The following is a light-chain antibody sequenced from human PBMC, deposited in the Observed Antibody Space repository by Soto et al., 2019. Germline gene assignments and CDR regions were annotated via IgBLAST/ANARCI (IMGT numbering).Light chain of an antibody. V-gene: IGKV3-20*01. CDR3: QQYGSSPPYT. Sequence: ELVLTQSPGTLSLSPGERATLSCRASQSVSSSYLAWYQQKPGQAPSLLIYGASSRATGIPDRFSGSGSGTDFTLTISRLEPEEFAVYYCQQYGSSPPYTFGQRTKLESK. CDR2: GAS. CDR1: QSVSSSY. J-gene: IGKJ2*01.